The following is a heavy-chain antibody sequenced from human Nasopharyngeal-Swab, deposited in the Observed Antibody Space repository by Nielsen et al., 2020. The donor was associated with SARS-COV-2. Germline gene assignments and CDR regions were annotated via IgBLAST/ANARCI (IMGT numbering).Heavy chain of an antibody. Sequence: GGSLRLSCAASGFTLSSYSMNWVRQAPGKGLEWVSYISSSSPIIYYADSVKGRFTISRDNAKNSVYLQMNSLGAEDTAVYYCARDHPITIFGVVELGSGMDVWGQGTTVTVSS. V-gene: IGHV3-48*01. CDR3: ARDHPITIFGVVELGSGMDV. CDR2: ISSSSPII. D-gene: IGHD3-3*01. J-gene: IGHJ6*02. CDR1: GFTLSSYS.